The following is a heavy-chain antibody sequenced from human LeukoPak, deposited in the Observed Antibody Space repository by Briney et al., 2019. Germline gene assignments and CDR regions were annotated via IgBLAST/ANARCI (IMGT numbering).Heavy chain of an antibody. V-gene: IGHV3-9*01. CDR1: GFTFDDYA. D-gene: IGHD3-10*01. CDR3: AKGPYYYGSGSPASHFDY. J-gene: IGHJ4*02. Sequence: GGSLRHSCAASGFTFDDYAMHWVRQAPGKGLEWVSGISWNSGSIGYADSVKGRFTISRDNAKNSLYLQMNSLRAEDTALYYCAKGPYYYGSGSPASHFDYWGQGTLVTVSS. CDR2: ISWNSGSI.